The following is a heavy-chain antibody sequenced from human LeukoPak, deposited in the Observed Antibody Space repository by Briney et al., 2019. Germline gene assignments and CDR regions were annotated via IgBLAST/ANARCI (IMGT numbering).Heavy chain of an antibody. CDR1: GGTFSSYA. J-gene: IGHJ6*03. V-gene: IGHV1-69*13. CDR2: IIPIFGTA. Sequence: ASVKVSCMASGGTFSSYAISWVRQAPGQGLEWMGGIIPIFGTANYAQKFQGRVTITADESTSTAYMELSSLRSEDTAVYYCARPKGDYYYYYYMDVWGKGTTVTVSS. CDR3: ARPKGDYYYYYYMDV. D-gene: IGHD3-10*01.